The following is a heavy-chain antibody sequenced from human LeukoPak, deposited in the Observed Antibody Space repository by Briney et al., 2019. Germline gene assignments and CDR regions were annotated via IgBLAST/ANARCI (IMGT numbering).Heavy chain of an antibody. CDR3: AKSVLRFLEWLSAGGYYFDY. V-gene: IGHV3-23*01. J-gene: IGHJ4*02. CDR1: GFTFSSYA. CDR2: ISGSGGST. D-gene: IGHD3-3*01. Sequence: GGSLGLSCAASGFTFSSYAMSWVRQAPGKGLEWVSAISGSGGSTYYADSVKGRFTISRDNSKNTLYLQMNSLRAEDTAVYYCAKSVLRFLEWLSAGGYYFDYWGQGTLVTVSS.